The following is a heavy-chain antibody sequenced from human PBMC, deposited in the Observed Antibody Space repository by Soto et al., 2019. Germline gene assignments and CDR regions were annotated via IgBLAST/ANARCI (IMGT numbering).Heavy chain of an antibody. V-gene: IGHV1-46*03. J-gene: IGHJ6*03. Sequence: ASVKVSCKASGYTFTSYYMHWVRQAPGQGLEWMGIINPSGGSTSYAQKFQGRVTMTRDTSTSTVYMELSSLRSEDTAVYYCARDAEGVYTYYYYMDVWGKGTTVTVSS. D-gene: IGHD2-8*01. CDR2: INPSGGST. CDR1: GYTFTSYY. CDR3: ARDAEGVYTYYYYMDV.